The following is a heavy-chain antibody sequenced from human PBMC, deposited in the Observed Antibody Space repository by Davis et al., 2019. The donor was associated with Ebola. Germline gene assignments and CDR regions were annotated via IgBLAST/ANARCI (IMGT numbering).Heavy chain of an antibody. CDR1: GFSLSNARMG. J-gene: IGHJ4*02. V-gene: IGHV2-26*01. CDR2: IFSNDEK. Sequence: SGPTLVKPTETLTLTCTVSGFSLSNARMGVSWIRQPPGKALEWLAHIFSNDEKSYSTSLKSRLTISKDTSKSQVVLTMTNMDPVDTATYYCARICVRGMITFGGLSFDFDYWGQGTLVTVSS. CDR3: ARICVRGMITFGGLSFDFDY. D-gene: IGHD3-16*02.